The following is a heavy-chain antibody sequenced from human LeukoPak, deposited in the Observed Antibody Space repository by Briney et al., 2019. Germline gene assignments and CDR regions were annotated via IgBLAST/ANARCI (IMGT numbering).Heavy chain of an antibody. J-gene: IGHJ5*02. D-gene: IGHD3-3*01. CDR1: GFTFSSYS. Sequence: GGSLRLSCAASGFTFSSYSMNWVRQAPGKGLEWVSSISSSSSYIYYADSVKGRFTISRDNAKNSLYLQMNSLRAEDTAVYYCARLLFVFAAGHTRFPPNWSAPWGKATLLTFSS. CDR2: ISSSSSYI. CDR3: ARLLFVFAAGHTRFPPNWSAP. V-gene: IGHV3-21*01.